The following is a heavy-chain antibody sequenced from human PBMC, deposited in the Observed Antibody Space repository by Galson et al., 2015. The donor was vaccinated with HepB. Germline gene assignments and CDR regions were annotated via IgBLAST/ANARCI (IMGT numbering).Heavy chain of an antibody. V-gene: IGHV4-4*02. CDR2: IYHRGST. J-gene: IGHJ4*02. CDR3: ARKNTYIEGYFDY. CDR1: GGSISSSNW. D-gene: IGHD1-14*01. Sequence: SETLSLTCAVSGGSISSSNWWTWVRQPPGKELEWIGEIYHRGSTKYNPSLMSRVTISLDKSKNQFSLKLSSVTAADTAVYYCARKNTYIEGYFDYWGQGTLVTVSS.